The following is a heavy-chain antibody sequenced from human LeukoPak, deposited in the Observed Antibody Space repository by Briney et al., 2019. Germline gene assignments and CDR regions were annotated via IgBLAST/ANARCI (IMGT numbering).Heavy chain of an antibody. V-gene: IGHV4-59*08. CDR2: IYYSGSA. CDR1: GGSISSYY. D-gene: IGHD6-13*01. CDR3: ARHQAAAGNWGDFDY. J-gene: IGHJ4*02. Sequence: PSETLSLTCTVSGGSISSYYWSWIRQPPGKGLEWIGYIYYSGSANYNPSLKSRGTTSVDTSKNQYPLKLSSVTAADKDVYYCARHQAAAGNWGDFDYWGQGTLVTVSS.